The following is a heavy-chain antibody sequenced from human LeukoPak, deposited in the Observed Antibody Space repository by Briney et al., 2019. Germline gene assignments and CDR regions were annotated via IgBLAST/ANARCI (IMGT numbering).Heavy chain of an antibody. CDR3: ARDRGGLAAADAFDI. V-gene: IGHV1-46*01. Sequence: ASVKVSCKASGYTFTSYYMHWVRQAPGQGLEWMGIINPSGGSTSYAQKFQGRVTITADKSTSTAYMELSSLRSEDTAVYYCARDRGGLAAADAFDIWGQGTMVTVSS. CDR2: INPSGGST. D-gene: IGHD6-13*01. J-gene: IGHJ3*02. CDR1: GYTFTSYY.